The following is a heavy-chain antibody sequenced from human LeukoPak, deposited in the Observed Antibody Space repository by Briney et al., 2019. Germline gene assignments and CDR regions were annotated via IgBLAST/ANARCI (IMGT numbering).Heavy chain of an antibody. CDR1: GFTFSSYA. CDR3: AREEYGGNVFDY. CDR2: ISYDGSNK. Sequence: PGGSLRLSCAASGFTFSSYAMHWVRQAPGKGLEWVAVISYDGSNKYYADSVKGRFTISRDNSKNTLYLQMNSLRAEDTAVYYCAREEYGGNVFDYWGQGTLVTVSS. J-gene: IGHJ4*02. V-gene: IGHV3-30-3*01. D-gene: IGHD4-23*01.